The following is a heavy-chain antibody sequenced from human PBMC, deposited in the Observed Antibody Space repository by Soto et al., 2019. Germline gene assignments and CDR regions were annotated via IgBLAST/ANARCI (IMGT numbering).Heavy chain of an antibody. Sequence: SETLSLTCTVSGGSISSGDYYWSWIRQPPGKGLEWIGYIYYSGSTYCNPSLKSRVTISVDTSKNQFSLKLSSVTAADTAVYYCARDRGIDHFDYWGQGTLVTVSS. D-gene: IGHD1-26*01. CDR2: IYYSGST. J-gene: IGHJ4*02. CDR1: GGSISSGDYY. V-gene: IGHV4-30-4*01. CDR3: ARDRGIDHFDY.